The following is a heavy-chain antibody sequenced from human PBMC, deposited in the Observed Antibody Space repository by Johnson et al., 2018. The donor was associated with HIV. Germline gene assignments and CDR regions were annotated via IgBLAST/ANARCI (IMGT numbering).Heavy chain of an antibody. Sequence: VQLVESGAGLVQPWGSLTLPCAASGFSFSTYSMSWVRQAPRKGLEWVANINDDSSETYSLSPVMARFTISRDNSKNTLYLQMNSLRAEDTAVYYCAKATAGSDAFDIWGEGTMVTVSS. CDR1: GFSFSTYS. J-gene: IGHJ3*02. D-gene: IGHD1-1*01. V-gene: IGHV3-7*01. CDR3: AKATAGSDAFDI. CDR2: INDDSSET.